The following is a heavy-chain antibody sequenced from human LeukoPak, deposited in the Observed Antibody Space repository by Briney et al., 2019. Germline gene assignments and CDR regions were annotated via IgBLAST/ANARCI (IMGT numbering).Heavy chain of an antibody. CDR2: IKPGGSLI. CDR3: AKWELYSGFYYIDY. V-gene: IGHV3-7*01. Sequence: PGGSLRLSCAASGFTFSSYWMTWVRQGPGKGLEWVANIKPGGSLIYYVDSVKGRFTISRDNAKNSLYLQMNSLRAEDTAVYYCAKWELYSGFYYIDYWGQGTLATVSS. CDR1: GFTFSSYW. D-gene: IGHD1-26*01. J-gene: IGHJ4*02.